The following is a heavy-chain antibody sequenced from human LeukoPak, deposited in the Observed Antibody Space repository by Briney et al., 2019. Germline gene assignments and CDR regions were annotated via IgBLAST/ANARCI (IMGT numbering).Heavy chain of an antibody. V-gene: IGHV4-59*08. CDR1: GGSISSYY. D-gene: IGHD6-13*01. Sequence: SETLSLTCTVSGGSISSYYWSWNRQPPGKGLEWIGYIYSGSTNYNPSLKSRVTISVDTSENQFSLKLSSVTAADTAVYYCARLSSSSWYGGSVRWFDPWGQGTLVTVSS. CDR2: IYSGST. J-gene: IGHJ5*02. CDR3: ARLSSSSWYGGSVRWFDP.